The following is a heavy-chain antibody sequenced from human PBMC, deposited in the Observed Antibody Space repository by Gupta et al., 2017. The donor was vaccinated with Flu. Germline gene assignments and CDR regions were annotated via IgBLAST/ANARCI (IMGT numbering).Heavy chain of an antibody. CDR2: ISGSGGST. CDR3: AKDRAIAGAGFGPYYDY. J-gene: IGHJ4*02. V-gene: IGHV3-23*01. D-gene: IGHD6-19*01. Sequence: EVQLLESGGGLVQPGGSLRLSCAASGFTFSSYAMSWVRQAPGKGLEWVSAISGSGGSTYYADSVKGRFTISRDNSKNTLYLQMNSLRAEDTAVYYCAKDRAIAGAGFGPYYDYWGQGTLVTVSS. CDR1: GFTFSSYA.